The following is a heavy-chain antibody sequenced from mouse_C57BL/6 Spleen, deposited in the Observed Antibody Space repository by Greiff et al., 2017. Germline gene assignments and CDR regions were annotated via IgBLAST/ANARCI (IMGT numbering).Heavy chain of an antibody. D-gene: IGHD1-1*01. CDR3: ARTTPVEGFAY. V-gene: IGHV5-17*01. Sequence: EVMLVESGGGLVKPGGSLTLSCAASGFTFSDYGMHWVRQAPEKGLEWVAYISSGSSTIYYADTVKGRFTISRDNAKNTLFLQMTSLRSEDTAMYYCARTTPVEGFAYWGQGTLVTVSA. CDR2: ISSGSSTI. J-gene: IGHJ3*01. CDR1: GFTFSDYG.